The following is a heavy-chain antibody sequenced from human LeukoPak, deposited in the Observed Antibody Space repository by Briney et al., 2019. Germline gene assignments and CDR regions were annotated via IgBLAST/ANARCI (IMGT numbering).Heavy chain of an antibody. V-gene: IGHV3-30*04. J-gene: IGHJ4*02. CDR2: ISDDGRHN. CDR3: ARVYLERLTAGYYDH. CDR1: GFTFSTYA. D-gene: IGHD2-8*01. Sequence: GGSLRLSCAASGFTFSTYAMNWVRQAPGKGLEWVAVISDDGRHNYYADSVKGRFTISRDNSKSTLYLQMNSLRDDDSAAYFCARVYLERLTAGYYDHWGQGTQVTVSP.